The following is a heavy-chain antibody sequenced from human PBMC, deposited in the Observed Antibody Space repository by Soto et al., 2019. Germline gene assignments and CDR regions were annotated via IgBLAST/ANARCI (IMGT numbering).Heavy chain of an antibody. J-gene: IGHJ4*02. CDR1: GGTFSTYA. V-gene: IGHV1-69*01. CDR3: ARGWETVGTTTPFAY. CDR2: IIPMFGTA. D-gene: IGHD1-26*01. Sequence: SVKVSCKASGGTFSTYASTWVRQAPGQGLEWMGGIIPMFGTANYAQKFRGRVTVTADESTSTAHMELSSLRSEDTAVYYCARGWETVGTTTPFAYWGQGTLVTVSS.